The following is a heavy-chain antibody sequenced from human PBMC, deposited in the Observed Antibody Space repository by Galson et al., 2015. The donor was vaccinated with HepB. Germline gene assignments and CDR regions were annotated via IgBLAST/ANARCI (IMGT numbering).Heavy chain of an antibody. V-gene: IGHV3-23*01. CDR1: GFIFSNYA. CDR3: AKEVLEWLSSPSSYFDL. D-gene: IGHD3-3*01. Sequence: SLRLSCAASGFIFSNYAISWVRQAPGKGLEWVSAISGSGASTYYADSVTGRFTISRDESKNTVYLQMNTLRAEDTAVYYCAKEVLEWLSSPSSYFDLWGPGALVTVSS. CDR2: ISGSGAST. J-gene: IGHJ4*02.